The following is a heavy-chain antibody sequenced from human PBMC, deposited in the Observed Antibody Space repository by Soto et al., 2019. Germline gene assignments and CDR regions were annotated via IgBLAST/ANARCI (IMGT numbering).Heavy chain of an antibody. CDR3: AKMYSSSSWSTYYYYYYGMDV. CDR1: GFTFSSYA. CDR2: ISGSGGST. Sequence: EVQLLESGGGLVQPGGSLRLSCAASGFTFSSYAMSWVRQAPGKGLEWVSAISGSGGSTYYADSVKGRFTISRDNSKNTLYLQMNSLRAEDTAVYYCAKMYSSSSWSTYYYYYYGMDVWGQGTTVTVSS. J-gene: IGHJ6*02. D-gene: IGHD6-6*01. V-gene: IGHV3-23*01.